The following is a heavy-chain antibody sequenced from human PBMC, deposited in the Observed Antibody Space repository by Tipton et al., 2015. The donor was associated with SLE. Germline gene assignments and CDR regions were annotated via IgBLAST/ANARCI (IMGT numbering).Heavy chain of an antibody. CDR2: IYYRGGT. Sequence: TLSLTCTVSGGSILSSTSFWDWIRQPPGKGLEWIGIIYYRGGTHYNPTLKSQVTVSMDTSKNQFSLKLNSVTAADTAVYYCARVDGATGRDSWGQGTLVTVSS. D-gene: IGHD5-12*01. V-gene: IGHV4-39*07. J-gene: IGHJ4*02. CDR3: ARVDGATGRDS. CDR1: GGSILSSTSF.